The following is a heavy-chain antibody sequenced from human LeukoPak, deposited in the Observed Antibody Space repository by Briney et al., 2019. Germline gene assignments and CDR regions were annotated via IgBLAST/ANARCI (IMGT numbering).Heavy chain of an antibody. CDR2: ISSTSTYI. J-gene: IGHJ4*02. CDR3: ARGGGNFDY. D-gene: IGHD2-15*01. V-gene: IGHV3-21*01. CDR1: EFTFSSYT. Sequence: TGGSLRLSCAASEFTFSSYTINWVRQAPGKALECVSSISSTSTYISYADSVKGRFTISRDNAKNSLYLQMNSLRAEDTAVYYCARGGGNFDYWGQGTLVTVSS.